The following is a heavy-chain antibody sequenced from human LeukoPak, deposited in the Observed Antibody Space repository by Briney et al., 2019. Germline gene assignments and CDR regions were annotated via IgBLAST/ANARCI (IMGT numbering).Heavy chain of an antibody. CDR1: GGSISNYH. J-gene: IGHJ4*02. CDR3: VRDRRDDYGDYRGADY. D-gene: IGHD4-17*01. V-gene: IGHV4-59*01. Sequence: SETLSLTCTASGGSISNYHWSWIRQPPGKGLEWIGYIYYSGSTDYNPSLKSRVTMSIDTSKNQFSLKLTSVTAADTAVYYCVRDRRDDYGDYRGADYWGQGTLVTVSS. CDR2: IYYSGST.